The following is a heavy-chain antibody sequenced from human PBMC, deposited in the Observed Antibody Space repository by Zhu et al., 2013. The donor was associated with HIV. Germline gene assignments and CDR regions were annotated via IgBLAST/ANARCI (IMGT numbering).Heavy chain of an antibody. CDR1: GYTFTSYY. CDR3: ARSTAVTLFGLIVGHYYYAMDV. Sequence: QGRLFQFGAQVKKPGASVRLSCKTYGYTFTSYYLHWVRQAPGQTMEWMGEINPRTGGTKTAQKFQDRLIMTTDTSTASIYLNLTGLTSADTATYFCARSTAVTLFGLIVGHYYYAMDVWGQGASVVVSA. D-gene: IGHD2-8*01. J-gene: IGHJ6*01. V-gene: IGHV1-46*01. CDR2: INPRTGGT.